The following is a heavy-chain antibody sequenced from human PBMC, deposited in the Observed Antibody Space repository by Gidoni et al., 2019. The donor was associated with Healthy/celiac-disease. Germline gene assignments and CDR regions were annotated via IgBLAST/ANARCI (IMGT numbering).Heavy chain of an antibody. CDR3: ARHYAVTSGNYYYGMDV. CDR1: GGSISSSSYY. D-gene: IGHD4-17*01. Sequence: QLQLQESGPGLVKPSETLSLTCTVSGGSISSSSYYWGWIRQPPGKGLEWIGSIYYSGSTYYNPSLKSRVTISVDTSKNQFSLKLSSVTAADTAVYYCARHYAVTSGNYYYGMDVWGQGTTVTVSS. V-gene: IGHV4-39*01. CDR2: IYYSGST. J-gene: IGHJ6*02.